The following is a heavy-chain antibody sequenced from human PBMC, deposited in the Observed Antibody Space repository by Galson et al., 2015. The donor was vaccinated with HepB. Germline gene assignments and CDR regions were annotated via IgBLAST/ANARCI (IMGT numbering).Heavy chain of an antibody. V-gene: IGHV3-30*18. D-gene: IGHD6-19*01. J-gene: IGHJ4*02. CDR2: ISYDGSNK. CDR3: AKDNRQWLASMTYFDY. Sequence: SLRLSCAASGFTFGSYGMHWVRQAPGKGLEWVAVISYDGSNKYYADSVKGRFTISRDNSKNTLYPQMNSLRAEDTAVYYCAKDNRQWLASMTYFDYWGQGTLVTVSS. CDR1: GFTFGSYG.